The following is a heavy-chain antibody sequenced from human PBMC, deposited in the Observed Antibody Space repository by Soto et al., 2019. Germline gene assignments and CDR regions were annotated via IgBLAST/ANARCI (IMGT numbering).Heavy chain of an antibody. CDR1: GDSIDRGGYS. V-gene: IGHV4-30-2*01. J-gene: IGHJ4*02. CDR2: IYQSGST. CDR3: AMSYNWNYGFDY. D-gene: IGHD1-7*01. Sequence: SETLSLTCAVSGDSIDRGGYSWSWIRQPPGKGLEWIGYIYQSGSTDYNPSLNSRVTMSVDRSKNQFSVKLSSVTAADTAVYFCAMSYNWNYGFDYWGQGTLVTVSS.